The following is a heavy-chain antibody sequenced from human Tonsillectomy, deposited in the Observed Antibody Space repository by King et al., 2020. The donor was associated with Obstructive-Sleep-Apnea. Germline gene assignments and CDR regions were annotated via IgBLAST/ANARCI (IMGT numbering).Heavy chain of an antibody. D-gene: IGHD2-2*01. J-gene: IGHJ6*02. CDR1: GGSISSYF. CDR3: ARRISYQLPPPYLYYYVLDV. V-gene: IGHV4-59*08. CDR2: IYYTGST. Sequence: VQLQESGPGLVKPSETLSLTCTVSGGSISSYFWSWIRQPPGKGLEWIGYIYYTGSTNYNPSLKSRVTMSVDTSKKQLYLELSSVTAADTAVYYCARRISYQLPPPYLYYYVLDVWGQGTTVTVSS.